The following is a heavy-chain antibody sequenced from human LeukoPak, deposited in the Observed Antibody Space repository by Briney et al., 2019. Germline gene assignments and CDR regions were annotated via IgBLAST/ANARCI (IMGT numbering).Heavy chain of an antibody. CDR1: GGSISSYY. V-gene: IGHV4-4*07. J-gene: IGHJ6*03. CDR2: IYTSGST. D-gene: IGHD1-26*01. CDR3: ARGGIVGATSSLHYMDV. Sequence: SETLSLTCTVSGGSISSYYWSWIRQPAGKGLEWIGRIYTSGSTDYNPSLKSRVTISVDKSKNQFSLKLSSVTAADTAVYYCARGGIVGATSSLHYMDVWGKGTTVTVSS.